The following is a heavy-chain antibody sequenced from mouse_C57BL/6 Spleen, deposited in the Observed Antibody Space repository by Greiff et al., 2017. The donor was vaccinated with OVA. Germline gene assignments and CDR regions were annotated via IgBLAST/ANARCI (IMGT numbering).Heavy chain of an antibody. Sequence: QVQLKQSGAELARPGASVKLSCKASGYTFTSYGISWVKQRTGQGLEWIGEIYPRSGNTYYNEKFKGKATLTADKSSSTAYMELRSLTSEDSAVYFCASPNYYGSSSYFDYWGQGTTLTVSS. CDR1: GYTFTSYG. J-gene: IGHJ2*01. V-gene: IGHV1-81*01. CDR3: ASPNYYGSSSYFDY. CDR2: IYPRSGNT. D-gene: IGHD1-1*01.